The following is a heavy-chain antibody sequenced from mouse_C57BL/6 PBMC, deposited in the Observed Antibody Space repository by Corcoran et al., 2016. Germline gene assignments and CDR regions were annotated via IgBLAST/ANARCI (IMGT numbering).Heavy chain of an antibody. J-gene: IGHJ3*01. V-gene: IGHV3-6*01. D-gene: IGHD2-5*01. CDR1: GDSITSGYY. Sequence: DVQIQESGHGLGKPSQSLSLTCSVTGDSITSGYYWNWIRQFPGNKLEWMGYISYDGSNNYNPSLKNQISITHNTSKNQFFLKLNSVTTEDTSTYYCARGYSNYLFAYWGQGTLVTVSA. CDR3: ARGYSNYLFAY. CDR2: ISYDGSN.